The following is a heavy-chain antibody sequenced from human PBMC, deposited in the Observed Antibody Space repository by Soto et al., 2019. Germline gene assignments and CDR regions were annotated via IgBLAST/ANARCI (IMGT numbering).Heavy chain of an antibody. D-gene: IGHD3-9*01. CDR2: IKQDGSEK. CDR3: AKAAGLRYFDWPYLDS. CDR1: GFTFSSYW. J-gene: IGHJ4*02. Sequence: PGGSLRLSCAASGFTFSSYWMSWVRQAPGKGLEWVANIKQDGSEKYYVDSVKGRFTISRDNAKNSLYLQMNSLRAEDTALYYCAKAAGLRYFDWPYLDSWGQGTLVTVSS. V-gene: IGHV3-7*05.